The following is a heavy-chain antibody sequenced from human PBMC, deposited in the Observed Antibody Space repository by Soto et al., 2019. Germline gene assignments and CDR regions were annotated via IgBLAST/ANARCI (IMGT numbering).Heavy chain of an antibody. V-gene: IGHV1-18*01. D-gene: IGHD2-2*01. CDR1: GYTFTSYG. CDR2: ISAYNGNT. Sequence: QVQLVQSGAEVKKPGASVKVSCKASGYTFTSYGISWVRQAPGQGLEWMGWISAYNGNTNYAQKLQGRVTMTTDPSTSTAYMELRGRRSADTAVYYCARADRSSSTSCYGDYWGQGTLVTVSS. J-gene: IGHJ4*02. CDR3: ARADRSSSTSCYGDY.